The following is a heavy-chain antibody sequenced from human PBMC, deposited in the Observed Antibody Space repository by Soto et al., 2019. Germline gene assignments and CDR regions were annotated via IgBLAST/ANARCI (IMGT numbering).Heavy chain of an antibody. CDR3: ARDRPTYPYGGGYYFDY. D-gene: IGHD4-17*01. CDR2: IIPIFGTA. Sequence: QVQLVQSGAEVKKPGSSVKVSCKASGGTFSSYAISWVRQAPGQGLEWMGGIIPIFGTANYAQKFQGRVTITADESTSTAYMGLSGLRSEDTAVYYCARDRPTYPYGGGYYFDYWGQGTLVTVSS. V-gene: IGHV1-69*12. CDR1: GGTFSSYA. J-gene: IGHJ4*02.